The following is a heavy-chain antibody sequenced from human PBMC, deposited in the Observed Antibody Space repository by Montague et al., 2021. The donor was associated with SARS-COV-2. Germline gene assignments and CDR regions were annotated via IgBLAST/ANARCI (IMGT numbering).Heavy chain of an antibody. V-gene: IGHV1-58*01. D-gene: IGHD3-9*01. CDR2: IVVGSGNT. J-gene: IGHJ6*02. CDR1: GFTFTSSA. Sequence: SVKVSCKASGFTFTSSAVQWVRQARGQHLEWIGWIVVGSGNTNYAQKFQERATITRDMSTSTAYMELSSLRSEDTAVYYCAADLGPYDILTGYGVDYYYYGMDVWGQGTTVTVSS. CDR3: AADLGPYDILTGYGVDYYYYGMDV.